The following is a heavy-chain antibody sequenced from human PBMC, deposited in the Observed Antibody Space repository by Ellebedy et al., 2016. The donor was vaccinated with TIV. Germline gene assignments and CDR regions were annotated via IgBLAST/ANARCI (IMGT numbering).Heavy chain of an antibody. CDR1: GFSFGSYW. V-gene: IGHV3-30*18. Sequence: GGSLRLSCAASGFSFGSYWMTWVRQAPGKGLEWVALISYDGSNKHYADSVKGRFTISRDNSKNTLYLQMKSLRAEDTAVYYCVKDLRSSGWCLVSWGQGTLVTVSS. D-gene: IGHD6-19*01. CDR3: VKDLRSSGWCLVS. J-gene: IGHJ5*02. CDR2: ISYDGSNK.